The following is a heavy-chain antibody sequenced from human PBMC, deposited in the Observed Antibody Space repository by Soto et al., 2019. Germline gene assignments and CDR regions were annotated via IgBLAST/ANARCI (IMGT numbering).Heavy chain of an antibody. CDR3: ARDGQYGDYGYYFAF. V-gene: IGHV1-2*02. D-gene: IGHD4-17*01. CDR1: GYTFTAYY. J-gene: IGHJ4*02. Sequence: SVKVSCKASGYTFTAYYIHWVRQAPGQGLEWMGWISPNSGVTNYAQKFQGRVTMTRDTSITTAHMELSGLRSDDSAIYYCARDGQYGDYGYYFAFWGPGSLVTVSS. CDR2: ISPNSGVT.